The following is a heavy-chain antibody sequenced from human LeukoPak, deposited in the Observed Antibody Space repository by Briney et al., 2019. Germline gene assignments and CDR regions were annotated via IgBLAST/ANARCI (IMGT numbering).Heavy chain of an antibody. CDR2: ICAYNGNT. CDR3: AREYCSSTSCHTHYYHYMDV. D-gene: IGHD2-2*02. CDR1: GYTFTSYG. Sequence: ASVKVSCKASGYTFTSYGISWVRQAPGQGLEWMGWICAYNGNTNYAQKLQGRVTMTTDTSTSTAYMELRSLRSDDTAVYYCAREYCSSTSCHTHYYHYMDVWGKGTTVTVSS. J-gene: IGHJ6*03. V-gene: IGHV1-18*01.